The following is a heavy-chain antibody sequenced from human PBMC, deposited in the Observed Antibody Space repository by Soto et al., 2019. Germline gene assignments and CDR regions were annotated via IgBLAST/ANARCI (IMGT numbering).Heavy chain of an antibody. CDR1: GGSICSGGYS. V-gene: IGHV4-30-2*03. D-gene: IGHD5-12*01. CDR3: ARSRDGYNPGAFDI. CDR2: IYYSGST. J-gene: IGHJ3*02. Sequence: PSETLSLTCAVSGGSICSGGYSWSWIRQPQGKGMEWIGNIYYSGSTYYNPSLKSRVTISVDTSKNQFSLKLSSVTAADTAVYYCARSRDGYNPGAFDIWGQGTIVTVSS.